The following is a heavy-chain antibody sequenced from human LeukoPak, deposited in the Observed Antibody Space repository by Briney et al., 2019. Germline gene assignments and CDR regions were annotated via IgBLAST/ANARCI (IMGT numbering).Heavy chain of an antibody. CDR1: GFXASSDY. CDR3: AAEKPGTGTFLDY. Sequence: GGSLRLSCVASGFXASSDYMSWVRQAPGKGLEWVSVIYSGGSTDYADSVRGRFTISRDKSNNTLYLQMNSLRAEDTAVYFCAAEKPGTGTFLDYWGPGTLVTVSS. D-gene: IGHD1-1*01. CDR2: IYSGGST. J-gene: IGHJ4*02. V-gene: IGHV3-53*01.